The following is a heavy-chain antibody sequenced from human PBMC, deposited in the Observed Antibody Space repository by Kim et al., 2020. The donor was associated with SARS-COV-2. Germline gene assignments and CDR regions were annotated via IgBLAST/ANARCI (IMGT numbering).Heavy chain of an antibody. V-gene: IGHV1-8*01. CDR3: ARGRQLRYFDWLSSTYNWFDP. CDR1: GYTFTSYD. D-gene: IGHD3-9*01. J-gene: IGHJ5*02. CDR2: MNPNSGNT. Sequence: ASVKVSCKASGYTFTSYDINWVRQATGQGLEWMGWMNPNSGNTGYAQKFQGRVTKTRNTSISTAYMELSSLRSEDTAVYYCARGRQLRYFDWLSSTYNWFDPWGQGTLVTVSS.